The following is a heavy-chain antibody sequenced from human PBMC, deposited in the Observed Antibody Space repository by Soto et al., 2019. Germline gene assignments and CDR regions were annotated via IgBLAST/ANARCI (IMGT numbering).Heavy chain of an antibody. J-gene: IGHJ4*02. V-gene: IGHV4-31*03. CDR1: GESISSADFY. Sequence: SETLSLTCTVSGESISSADFYWSWIRQHPGKGLEWIGYMRHSGSTFYNPSLRSRLHISVGTSANQFSLRLTSVTAADTAVYYCARGAEQWDLRLPDYWGQGTLVTVSS. D-gene: IGHD1-26*01. CDR2: MRHSGST. CDR3: ARGAEQWDLRLPDY.